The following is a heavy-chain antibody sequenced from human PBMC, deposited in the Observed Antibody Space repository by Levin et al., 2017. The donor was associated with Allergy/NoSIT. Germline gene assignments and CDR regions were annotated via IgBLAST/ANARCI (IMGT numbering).Heavy chain of an antibody. Sequence: SQTLSLTCTVSGGSITSSYYYWGWIRQPAGKGLEWIGSVYYSGSTYYSPSLKSRVTISVDTSTNQFSLKLSSVTAADTGVYYCARGIVATMEVHHWGQGTLVTVSA. J-gene: IGHJ5*02. D-gene: IGHD5-12*01. CDR1: GGSITSSYYY. V-gene: IGHV4-39*01. CDR3: ARGIVATMEVHH. CDR2: VYYSGST.